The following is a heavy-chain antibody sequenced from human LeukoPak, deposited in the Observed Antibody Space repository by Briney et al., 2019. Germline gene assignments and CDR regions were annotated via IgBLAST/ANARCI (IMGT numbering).Heavy chain of an antibody. J-gene: IGHJ6*03. D-gene: IGHD2-2*01. CDR2: INQDGSEK. CDR1: GFTFSSYW. V-gene: IGHV3-7*01. Sequence: GGSLRLSCAASGFTFSSYWMGWVRQAPGKGLEWVASINQDGSEKYYVDSVKGRFTISRDNAKNSLYLQMNSLRAEDTAVYYCARVHVDIVVVPAARFTYYYYMDVWGKGTTVTISS. CDR3: ARVHVDIVVVPAARFTYYYYMDV.